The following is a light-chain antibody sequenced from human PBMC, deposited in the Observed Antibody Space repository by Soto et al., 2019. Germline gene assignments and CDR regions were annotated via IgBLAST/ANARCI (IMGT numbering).Light chain of an antibody. CDR3: SAYAGNDNLL. Sequence: QSVLTQPPSASGSPGQSVTISCTGTTSDVGKYNFVSWYQQYPGKAPKVMIYEVDKRPAGVPDRFSGSKSGNTASLTVSGLQADDEADYYCSAYAGNDNLLFGGGTKLTVL. J-gene: IGLJ3*02. V-gene: IGLV2-8*01. CDR1: TSDVGKYNF. CDR2: EVD.